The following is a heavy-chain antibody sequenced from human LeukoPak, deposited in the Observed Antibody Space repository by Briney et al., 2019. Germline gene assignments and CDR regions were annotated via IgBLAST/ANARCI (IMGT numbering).Heavy chain of an antibody. CDR2: IGAGGSKT. D-gene: IGHD2-21*02. V-gene: IGHV3-23*01. Sequence: GGSLRLSCAASGFTFSSSAMSWVRQAPGKGLEWVSIIGAGGSKTYYADSVKGRFTISRDNSKNTLYLQMNSLRAEDTAVYYCAKGIKGSYCNGDCYLTYYYYGLDVWGQGTTVTVSS. CDR1: GFTFSSSA. CDR3: AKGIKGSYCNGDCYLTYYYYGLDV. J-gene: IGHJ6*02.